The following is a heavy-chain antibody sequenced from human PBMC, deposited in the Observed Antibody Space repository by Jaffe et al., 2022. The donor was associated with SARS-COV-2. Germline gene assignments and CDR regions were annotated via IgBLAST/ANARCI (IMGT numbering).Heavy chain of an antibody. CDR2: ITGSGGNT. Sequence: EVQLLESGGGLVQPGGSLRLSCAASGFTFRSYAMSWVRQAPGKGLEWVSAITGSGGNTHYADSVKGRFTISRDNSKNTLYLQMNSLRAEDTALYYCAKDPFVVVTALPRYFDYWGQGTLVTVSS. CDR3: AKDPFVVVTALPRYFDY. CDR1: GFTFRSYA. V-gene: IGHV3-23*01. D-gene: IGHD2-21*02. J-gene: IGHJ4*02.